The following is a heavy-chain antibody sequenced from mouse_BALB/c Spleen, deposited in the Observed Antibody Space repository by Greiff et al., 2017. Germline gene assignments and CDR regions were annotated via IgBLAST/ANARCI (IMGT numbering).Heavy chain of an antibody. D-gene: IGHD1-2*01. CDR1: GFSLTGYG. J-gene: IGHJ4*01. CDR2: IWGDGST. CDR3: ARERGDYGPSYAMDY. Sequence: VKLMESGPGLVAPSQSLSITCTVSGFSLTGYGVNWVRQPPGKGLEWLGMIWGDGSTDYNSALKSRLSISKDNSKSQVFLKMNSLQTDDTARYYCARERGDYGPSYAMDYWGQGTSVTVSS. V-gene: IGHV2-6-7*01.